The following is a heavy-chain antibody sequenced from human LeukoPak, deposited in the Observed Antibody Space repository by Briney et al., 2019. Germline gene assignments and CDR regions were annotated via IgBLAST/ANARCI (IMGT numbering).Heavy chain of an antibody. Sequence: GRSLRLSCAASGFTFSSYAMHWVRLAPGKGLEWVAVISYDGSNKYYADSVKGRFTISRDNSKNTLYLQMNSLRAEDTAVYYCARGIGSSWQGGDYWGQGTLVTVSS. V-gene: IGHV3-30*04. D-gene: IGHD6-13*01. CDR3: ARGIGSSWQGGDY. J-gene: IGHJ4*02. CDR2: ISYDGSNK. CDR1: GFTFSSYA.